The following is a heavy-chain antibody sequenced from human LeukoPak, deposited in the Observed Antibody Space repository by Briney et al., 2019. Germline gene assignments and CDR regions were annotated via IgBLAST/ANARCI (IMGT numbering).Heavy chain of an antibody. D-gene: IGHD5-18*01. CDR2: INPSGGST. CDR3: ARANLGYSYGYGRYFDL. CDR1: GYTFTGYY. Sequence: ASVKVSCKASGYTFTGYYMHWVRQAPGQGLEWMGIINPSGGSTSYAQKFQGRVTMTRDTSTSTVYMELSSLRSEDTAVYYCARANLGYSYGYGRYFDLWGRGTLVTVSS. J-gene: IGHJ2*01. V-gene: IGHV1-46*01.